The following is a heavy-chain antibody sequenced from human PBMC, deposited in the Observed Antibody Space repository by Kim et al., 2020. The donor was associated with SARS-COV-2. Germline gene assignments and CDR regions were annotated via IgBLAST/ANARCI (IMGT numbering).Heavy chain of an antibody. V-gene: IGHV1-3*01. D-gene: IGHD2-2*01. CDR3: ARHASTSWFLFWFDP. Sequence: ASVKVSCKASGYTFTSYAMHWVRQAPGQRLEWMGWINAGNGNTKYSQKFQGRVTITRDTSASTAYMELSSLRSEDTAVYYCARHASTSWFLFWFDPWGQGTLVTFSS. J-gene: IGHJ5*02. CDR1: GYTFTSYA. CDR2: INAGNGNT.